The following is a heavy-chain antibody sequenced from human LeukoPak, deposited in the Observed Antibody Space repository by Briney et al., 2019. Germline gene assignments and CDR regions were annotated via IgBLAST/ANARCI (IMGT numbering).Heavy chain of an antibody. J-gene: IGHJ6*03. D-gene: IGHD1-14*01. CDR1: GFTFSDYY. V-gene: IGHV3-11*04. Sequence: GGSLRLSCAASGFTFSDYYMSWIRQAPGKGLEWVSYISSSGSTIYYADSVKGRFTISRDSAKNSLYLQMNSLRAEDTAVYYCARNRYYYYMDVWGKGTTVTVTS. CDR3: ARNRYYYYMDV. CDR2: ISSSGSTI.